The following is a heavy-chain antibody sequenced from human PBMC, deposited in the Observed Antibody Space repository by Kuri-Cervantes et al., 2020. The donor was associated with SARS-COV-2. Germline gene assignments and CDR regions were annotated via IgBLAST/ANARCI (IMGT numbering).Heavy chain of an antibody. Sequence: GESLKISCAASGFTFSSYAMSWVRQAPGKGREWVSCIKGGSGTTYYAASVKGRFTVSRDNAKNMLYLLMSSLGVEDTAMYYCARDLGVALDFWGQGTQVTVSS. CDR3: ARDLGVALDF. J-gene: IGHJ4*02. CDR2: IKGGSGTT. D-gene: IGHD3-16*01. V-gene: IGHV3-23*01. CDR1: GFTFSSYA.